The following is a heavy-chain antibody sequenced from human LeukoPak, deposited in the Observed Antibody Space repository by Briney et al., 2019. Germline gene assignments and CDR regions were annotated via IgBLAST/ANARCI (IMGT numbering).Heavy chain of an antibody. V-gene: IGHV3-30*18. D-gene: IGHD6-19*01. CDR1: GFTFSSYG. CDR2: ISYDGSNK. Sequence: EGSLRLSCAASGFTFSSYGMHWVRQAPGKGLEWVAVISYDGSNKYYADSVKGRFTISRDNSKNTLYLQMNSLRAEDTAVYYCAKARGYSSGWLHDAFDIWGQGTMVTVSS. CDR3: AKARGYSSGWLHDAFDI. J-gene: IGHJ3*02.